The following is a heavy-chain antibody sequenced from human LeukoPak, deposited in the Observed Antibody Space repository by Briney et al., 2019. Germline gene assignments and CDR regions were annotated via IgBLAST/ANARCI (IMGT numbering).Heavy chain of an antibody. V-gene: IGHV1-46*01. CDR3: ARGRLDSTTGGRVDAFAI. Sequence: ASVKVSCKAFGYTFTSNYMHWVRQAPGQGPEWMGVISPSGGSTTYAQKFQGRVTMTRNTPISTAYMELSSLRSEDTALYYCARGRLDSTTGGRVDAFAIWGQGTMVTVSS. D-gene: IGHD4-17*01. CDR1: GYTFTSNY. J-gene: IGHJ3*02. CDR2: ISPSGGST.